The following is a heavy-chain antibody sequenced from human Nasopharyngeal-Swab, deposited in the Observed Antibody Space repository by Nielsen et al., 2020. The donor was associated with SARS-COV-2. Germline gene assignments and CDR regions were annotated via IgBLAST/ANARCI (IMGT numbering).Heavy chain of an antibody. CDR3: AREALKELLWFGESSSYYGMDV. Sequence: RQMPGKGLEWIGYIYYSGSTYYNPSLKSRVTISVDTSKNQFSLKLSSVTAADTAVYYCAREALKELLWFGESSSYYGMDVWGQGTTVTVSS. D-gene: IGHD3-10*01. J-gene: IGHJ6*02. CDR2: IYYSGST. V-gene: IGHV4-31*02.